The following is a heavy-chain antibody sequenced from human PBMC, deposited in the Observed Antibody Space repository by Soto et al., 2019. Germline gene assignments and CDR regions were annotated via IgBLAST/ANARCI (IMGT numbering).Heavy chain of an antibody. V-gene: IGHV1-58*01. Sequence: GASVKVSCKASGFTFTSSAVQWVRQARGQRLEWIGWIVVGSGNTNYAQKFQERVTITRDMSTSTAYMELSSLRSEDTAVYYCAAAVRFGEPDYYGMDVWGQGTTVTVSS. J-gene: IGHJ6*02. CDR3: AAAVRFGEPDYYGMDV. D-gene: IGHD3-10*01. CDR2: IVVGSGNT. CDR1: GFTFTSSA.